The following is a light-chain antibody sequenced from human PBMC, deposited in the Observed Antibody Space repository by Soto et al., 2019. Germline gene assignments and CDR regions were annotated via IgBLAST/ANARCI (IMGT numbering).Light chain of an antibody. CDR1: QGISSW. V-gene: IGKV1-12*01. J-gene: IGKJ4*01. CDR3: QQAHSFPRT. Sequence: DIQITQSPSSVSASVGDKVTITCRASQGISSWLAWSQQKPGQAPKPLIYAASSLQSGVPSRFSGSGSGTDFTLTISSLQPEDFAAYYCQQAHSFPRTFGGGTKVEIK. CDR2: AAS.